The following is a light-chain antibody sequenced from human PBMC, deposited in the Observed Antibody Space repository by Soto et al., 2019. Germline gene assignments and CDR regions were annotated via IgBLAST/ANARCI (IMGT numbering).Light chain of an antibody. CDR1: SGHNTYA. CDR2: LSSDGSH. Sequence: QPVLTQSPSASASLGASVKLTCTLSSGHNTYAIAWHQQQPEKGPRYLMKLSSDGSHSKGDGVPDRFSGSSSGAERYLTISSLQSEDEADYYCQTWGTGIQVFGGGTKLTVL. CDR3: QTWGTGIQV. J-gene: IGLJ2*01. V-gene: IGLV4-69*01.